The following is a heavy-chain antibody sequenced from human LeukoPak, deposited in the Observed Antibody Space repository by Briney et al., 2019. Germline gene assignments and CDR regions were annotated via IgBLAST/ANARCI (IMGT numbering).Heavy chain of an antibody. V-gene: IGHV3-74*01. CDR2: VKGDGSRA. D-gene: IGHD2-2*03. CDR3: ARDGYLAPGIAYLDY. CDR1: GFTFSSYW. J-gene: IGHJ4*02. Sequence: PGGSLRLSCAASGFTFSSYWMHWVRQSPGKGLEWVGQVKGDGSRANYADSVKGRFTISRDNAKNTVYLQLNSLRAEDTAVYYCARDGYLAPGIAYLDYWGQGTPVTVSS.